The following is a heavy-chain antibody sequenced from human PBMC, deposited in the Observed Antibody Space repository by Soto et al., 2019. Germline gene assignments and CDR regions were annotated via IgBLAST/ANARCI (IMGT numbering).Heavy chain of an antibody. CDR2: MHYSGSS. CDR1: GGSTSSGAYY. D-gene: IGHD3-22*01. Sequence: QVQLQESGPGLVKPSQTLSLTCTVSGGSTSSGAYYWGWIRQHSGKGLEWIGYMHYSGSSYYKPSLKSRVTIPVDTSMNQFSLKLSSVTAADTAMYYCARYFFDSSGYSNWFDSWGQGTLVTVSS. CDR3: ARYFFDSSGYSNWFDS. V-gene: IGHV4-31*03. J-gene: IGHJ5*01.